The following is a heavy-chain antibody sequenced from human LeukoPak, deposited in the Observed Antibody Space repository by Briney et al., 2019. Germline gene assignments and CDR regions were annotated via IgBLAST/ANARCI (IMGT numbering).Heavy chain of an antibody. J-gene: IGHJ6*03. CDR1: GFTFSSYS. CDR2: ISSSSSTI. V-gene: IGHV3-48*04. Sequence: GGSLRLSCAASGFTFSSYSMNWVRQAPGKGLEWVSYISSSSSTIYYADSVKGRFTISRDNARNSLYLQMNSLRAEDTAVYYCARDILSAYNVWGKGTTVTVSS. D-gene: IGHD2-2*02. CDR3: ARDILSAYNV.